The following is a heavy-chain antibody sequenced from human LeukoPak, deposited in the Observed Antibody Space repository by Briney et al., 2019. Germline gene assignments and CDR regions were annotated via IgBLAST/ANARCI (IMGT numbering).Heavy chain of an antibody. CDR2: ISGSGGST. CDR3: AKAPCSSTSCYPLDY. Sequence: GGSLRLSCAASGFTFSSYAMSWVRQAPGKGLEWASAISGSGGSTYYADSVKGRFTISRDNSKNTLYLQMNSLRAEDTAVYYCAKAPCSSTSCYPLDYWGQGTLVTVSS. D-gene: IGHD2-2*01. J-gene: IGHJ4*02. V-gene: IGHV3-23*01. CDR1: GFTFSSYA.